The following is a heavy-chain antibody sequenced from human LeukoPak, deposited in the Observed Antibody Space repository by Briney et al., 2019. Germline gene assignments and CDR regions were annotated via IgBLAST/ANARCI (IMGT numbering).Heavy chain of an antibody. CDR3: ARGHVTVSAHDDAFDI. Sequence: PGGSLRLSCAASEFTFSTYAMTWVRRAPGKGLEWVSAISGSGSHTYYADSVKGRFTISRDNSKNTLYLLMNSLRAEDTAVYYCARGHVTVSAHDDAFDIWGQGTMVTVSS. CDR2: ISGSGSHT. D-gene: IGHD5/OR15-5a*01. V-gene: IGHV3-23*01. J-gene: IGHJ3*02. CDR1: EFTFSTYA.